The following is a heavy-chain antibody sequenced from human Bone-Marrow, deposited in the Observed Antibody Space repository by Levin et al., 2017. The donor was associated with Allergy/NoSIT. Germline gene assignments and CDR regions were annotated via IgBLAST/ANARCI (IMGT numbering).Heavy chain of an antibody. J-gene: IGHJ6*02. CDR1: GYSFTNYD. CDR2: MNPNSGNT. CDR3: VRGRPPRRPWETYYHYTMDV. D-gene: IGHD1-26*01. Sequence: GESLKISCKASGYSFTNYDINWARQAPGQGLEWLGWMNPNSGNTGYSQNFRGRVTMTRDTYIETAYLELTSLTPEDTGVYYCVRGRPPRRPWETYYHYTMDVWGPGTTVSVSS. V-gene: IGHV1-8*01.